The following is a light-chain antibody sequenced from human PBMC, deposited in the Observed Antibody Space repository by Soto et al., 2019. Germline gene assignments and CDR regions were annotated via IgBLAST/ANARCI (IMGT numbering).Light chain of an antibody. CDR1: QSVRSSY. CDR2: AAS. V-gene: IGKV3-20*01. Sequence: EIVLTQSPYTLSFSPGESATLSCRASQSVRSSYLAWYQQTPGQTPRLLIYAASSRATGIPDRFSGSGSGTDFTLTISRLEPEDFAVYYCQQYGSSPITFGQGTRLEIK. CDR3: QQYGSSPIT. J-gene: IGKJ5*01.